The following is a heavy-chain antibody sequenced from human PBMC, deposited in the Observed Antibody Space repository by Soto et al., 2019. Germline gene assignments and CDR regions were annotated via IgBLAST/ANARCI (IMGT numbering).Heavy chain of an antibody. D-gene: IGHD6-19*01. V-gene: IGHV1-69*12. CDR3: AGRPGIAVAGGSGDFDY. J-gene: IGHJ4*02. CDR1: GGTFSSYA. Sequence: QVQLVQSGAEVKKPGSSVKVSCKASGGTFSSYAISWVRQAPGQGLEWMGGIIPIFGTANYAQKFQGRVTITADESTSTAYMELSSLRSEDTAVYYCAGRPGIAVAGGSGDFDYWGQGTLVTVSS. CDR2: IIPIFGTA.